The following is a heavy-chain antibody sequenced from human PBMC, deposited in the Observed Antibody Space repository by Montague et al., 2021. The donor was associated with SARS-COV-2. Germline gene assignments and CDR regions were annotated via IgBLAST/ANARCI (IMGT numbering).Heavy chain of an antibody. CDR2: IHYSGTI. Sequence: SETLSLTCTASGGSLSSSYWSWIRQPPGKGLEWVGYIHYSGTIKYNPSLNSRVTILFDTSMNQFSLTLSSLTAADTAVYYCTRVPDCGWAYYWGQGSLVTVAS. V-gene: IGHV4-59*12. J-gene: IGHJ4*02. CDR1: GGSLSSSY. CDR3: TRVPDCGWAYY. D-gene: IGHD6-19*01.